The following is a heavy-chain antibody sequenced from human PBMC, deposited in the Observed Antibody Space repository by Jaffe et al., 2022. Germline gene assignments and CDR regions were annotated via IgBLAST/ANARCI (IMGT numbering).Heavy chain of an antibody. Sequence: QVQLQESGPGLVKPSETLSLTCAVSGYSISSGYYWGWIRQPPGKGLEWIGSIYHSGSTYYNPSLKSRVTISVDTSKNQFSLKLSSVTAADTAVYYCARQSYSSGWYGRVDRFDPWGQGTLVTVSS. CDR1: GYSISSGYY. J-gene: IGHJ5*02. D-gene: IGHD6-19*01. V-gene: IGHV4-38-2*01. CDR3: ARQSYSSGWYGRVDRFDP. CDR2: IYHSGST.